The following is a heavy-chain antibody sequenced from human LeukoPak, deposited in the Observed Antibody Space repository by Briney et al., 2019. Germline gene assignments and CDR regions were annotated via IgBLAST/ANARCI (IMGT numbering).Heavy chain of an antibody. CDR1: GGSFSGYY. J-gene: IGHJ5*02. Sequence: SETLSLTCAVYGGSFSGYYWSWIRQPPGKGLDWIGEINHSGSTIYNPSLKSRVTISVDTSKNQFSLKLSSVTAADTAVYYCARARRGYNYRGNWFDPWGQGTLVTVSS. V-gene: IGHV4-34*01. CDR3: ARARRGYNYRGNWFDP. D-gene: IGHD5-18*01. CDR2: INHSGST.